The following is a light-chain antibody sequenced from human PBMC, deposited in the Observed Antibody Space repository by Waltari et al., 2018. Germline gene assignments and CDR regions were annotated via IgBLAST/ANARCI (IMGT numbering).Light chain of an antibody. J-gene: IGLJ1*01. CDR1: SSDVGNYNL. V-gene: IGLV2-23*02. Sequence: QSGLTQPASVSGSPGQSLTVSCTGTSSDVGNYNLVSWYQQDPGKAPRLMVYEVTKRTSGVSDRFLGSKSGNTASLTISGLQSEDEADYYCCSYAGLGIYVFGTGTKVTVL. CDR2: EVT. CDR3: CSYAGLGIYV.